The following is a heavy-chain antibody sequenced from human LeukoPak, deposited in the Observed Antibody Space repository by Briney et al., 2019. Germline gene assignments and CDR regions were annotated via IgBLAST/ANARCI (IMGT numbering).Heavy chain of an antibody. CDR1: GYTFTGYY. V-gene: IGHV1-2*02. J-gene: IGHJ4*02. Sequence: ASVKVSCKASGYTFTGYYMHWVRQAPGQGLEWMGWINPNSGGTNYAQKFQGRVTMTRDTSISTACMELSRLRSDDTAVYYCARDRVVVAATLGNDYWGQGTLVTVSS. D-gene: IGHD2-15*01. CDR2: INPNSGGT. CDR3: ARDRVVVAATLGNDY.